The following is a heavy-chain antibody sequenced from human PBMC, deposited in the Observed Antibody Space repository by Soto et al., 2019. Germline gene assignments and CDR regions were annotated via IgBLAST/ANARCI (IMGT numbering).Heavy chain of an antibody. CDR1: GFSFSDYD. Sequence: GGSLRLSCEVSGFSFSDYDMSWVRQAPGKGLEWVSGIGGSGGGTYYGDSARGRFTISRDNSKNTLYLEMNSLRAEDTAVYYCANWGKSGSDFWGQGTLVTVSS. J-gene: IGHJ4*02. CDR2: IGGSGGGT. D-gene: IGHD3-16*01. CDR3: ANWGKSGSDF. V-gene: IGHV3-23*01.